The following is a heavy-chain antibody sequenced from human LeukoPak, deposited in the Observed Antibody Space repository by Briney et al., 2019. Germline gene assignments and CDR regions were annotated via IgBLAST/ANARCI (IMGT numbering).Heavy chain of an antibody. CDR3: ARGVTMVRGARNYFDY. D-gene: IGHD3-10*01. V-gene: IGHV4-34*01. Sequence: PSETLSLTCAVYGGSFSGYYWSWIRQPPGKGLEWIGEINHSGSTNYNPSLKSRVTISVDTSKNQFSLKLSSVTAADTAVYYCARGVTMVRGARNYFDYWGQGTLVTVSS. J-gene: IGHJ4*02. CDR2: INHSGST. CDR1: GGSFSGYY.